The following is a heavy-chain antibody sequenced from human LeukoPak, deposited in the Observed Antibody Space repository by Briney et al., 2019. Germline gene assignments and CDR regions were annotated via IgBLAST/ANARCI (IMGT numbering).Heavy chain of an antibody. V-gene: IGHV4-38-2*02. J-gene: IGHJ6*03. CDR2: LHYSEST. Sequence: SETLSLTCTVSGYSVSSGYFWGWIRQAPGKGLEWIGSLHYSESTYYNPSLKSRVTISVDTSKNQFSLKLSSVTAADTAVYYCARHPNYYYYYMDVWGKGTTVTISS. CDR3: ARHPNYYYYYMDV. CDR1: GYSVSSGYF.